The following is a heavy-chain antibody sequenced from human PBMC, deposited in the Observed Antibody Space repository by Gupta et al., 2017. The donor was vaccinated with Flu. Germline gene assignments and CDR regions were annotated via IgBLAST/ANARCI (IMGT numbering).Heavy chain of an antibody. J-gene: IGHJ6*02. CDR2: ISGSGGST. CDR1: GFTFSSYA. D-gene: IGHD3-10*01. Sequence: EVQLLESGGGLVQPGGSLRLSCAASGFTFSSYAISWVRQAPGKGLEWVSAISGSGGSTYYADSVKGRLTISRDNSKNTLYLQMNSLRAEDTAVYYCAKDQAVLLWFGEVNDYGMDGWGQGTTVTVSS. V-gene: IGHV3-23*01. CDR3: AKDQAVLLWFGEVNDYGMDG.